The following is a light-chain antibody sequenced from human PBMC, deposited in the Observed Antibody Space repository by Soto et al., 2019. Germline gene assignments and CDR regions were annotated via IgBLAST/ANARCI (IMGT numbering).Light chain of an antibody. CDR2: EVT. V-gene: IGLV2-14*01. J-gene: IGLJ1*01. Sequence: LTQPASVSASPGQSVTISCAGTSSDVGGYNYVSWYQQRPGRAPKLMIYEVTYRPSGVSNRFSGSKSGNTASLTISGLQAEDEADYYCSSYTTSSTLVFGTGTKVTVL. CDR1: SSDVGGYNY. CDR3: SSYTTSSTLV.